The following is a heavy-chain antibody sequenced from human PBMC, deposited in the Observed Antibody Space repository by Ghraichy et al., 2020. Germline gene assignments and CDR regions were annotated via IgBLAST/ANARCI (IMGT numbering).Heavy chain of an antibody. D-gene: IGHD6-19*01. CDR2: ISAYNGNT. V-gene: IGHV1-18*01. J-gene: IGHJ1*01. Sequence: MGWISAYNGNTNYAQKLQGRVTMTTDTSTSTAYMELRNLRSDDTAVYYCARLRPSGWYAEYFQHWGQGTLVTVSA. CDR3: ARLRPSGWYAEYFQH.